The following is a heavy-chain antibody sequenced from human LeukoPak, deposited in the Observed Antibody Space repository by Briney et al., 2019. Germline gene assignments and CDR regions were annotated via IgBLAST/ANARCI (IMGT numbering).Heavy chain of an antibody. CDR2: ISAYNGNT. J-gene: IGHJ5*02. Sequence: GASVKVSCKASGYTFTSYGISWVRQAPGQGLEWMGWISAYNGNTNYAQKLQGRVTITTDTSTSTAYMELRSLRSDDTAVYYCARVRNYDFWSGSEFDPWGQGTLVTVSS. CDR1: GYTFTSYG. D-gene: IGHD3-3*01. CDR3: ARVRNYDFWSGSEFDP. V-gene: IGHV1-18*01.